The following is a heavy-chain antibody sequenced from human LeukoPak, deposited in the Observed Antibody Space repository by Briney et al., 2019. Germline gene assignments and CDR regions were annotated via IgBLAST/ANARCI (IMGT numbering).Heavy chain of an antibody. CDR3: ARQRYYDILTGYLYYFGY. J-gene: IGHJ4*02. CDR2: IYYSGST. V-gene: IGHV4-30-4*08. Sequence: PSQTLSLTCTVSGGSISSGDYYWNWIHQPPGKGLEWIGYIYYSGSTYYNPSLKSRVTISVDTSKNQFSLKLSSVTAADTAVYYCARQRYYDILTGYLYYFGYWGQGTLVTVSS. CDR1: GGSISSGDYY. D-gene: IGHD3-9*01.